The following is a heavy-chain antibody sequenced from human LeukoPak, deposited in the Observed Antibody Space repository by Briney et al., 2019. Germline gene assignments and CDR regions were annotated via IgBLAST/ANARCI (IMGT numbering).Heavy chain of an antibody. J-gene: IGHJ4*02. D-gene: IGHD2-2*01. CDR1: GFTFSSYG. Sequence: PGRSLRLSCAASGFTFSSYGMHWVRQAPGKGLEWVAVIWYDGSNKYYADSVKGRFTISRDNSKNTLYLQMNSLRAEDTAVYYCAKLSRDCSTTSCYVDYWGQGTLVTVSS. V-gene: IGHV3-33*06. CDR2: IWYDGSNK. CDR3: AKLSRDCSTTSCYVDY.